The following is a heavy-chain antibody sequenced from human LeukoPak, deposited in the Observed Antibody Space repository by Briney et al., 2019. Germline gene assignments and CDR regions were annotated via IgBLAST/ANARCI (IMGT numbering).Heavy chain of an antibody. J-gene: IGHJ3*02. D-gene: IGHD6-19*01. V-gene: IGHV3-30*02. CDR3: AKDHKTPSSGSFDI. Sequence: GGSLRLSCAASGFTFINYGMHWVRQAPGKGLEWVAFIQYSGNNKYYADSVKGRFTISRDNAKNSLYLQMNSLRAEDTAVYYCAKDHKTPSSGSFDIWGQGTMVTVSS. CDR2: IQYSGNNK. CDR1: GFTFINYG.